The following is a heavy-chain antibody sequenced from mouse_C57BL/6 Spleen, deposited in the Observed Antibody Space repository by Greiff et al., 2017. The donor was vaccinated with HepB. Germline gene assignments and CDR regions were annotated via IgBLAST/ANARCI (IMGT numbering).Heavy chain of an antibody. V-gene: IGHV1-69*01. Sequence: VQLQQPGAELVMPGASVKLSCKASGYTFTSYWMHWVKQRPGQGLEWIGEIDPSDSYTNYNQKFKGKSTLTVDKSSSTAYMQLSSLTSEDSAVYYCARGHYYGSSYWYFDVWGTGTTVTVSS. CDR2: IDPSDSYT. CDR3: ARGHYYGSSYWYFDV. D-gene: IGHD1-1*01. J-gene: IGHJ1*03. CDR1: GYTFTSYW.